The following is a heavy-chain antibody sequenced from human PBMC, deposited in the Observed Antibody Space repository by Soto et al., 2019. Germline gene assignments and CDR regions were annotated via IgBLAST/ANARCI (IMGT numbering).Heavy chain of an antibody. CDR1: GFTFSGSA. D-gene: IGHD2-2*01. Sequence: GGSLRLSCAASGFTFSGSAMHWVRQASGKGLEWVGRIRSKANSYATAYAASVKGRFTISRDDSKNTAYLQMNSLKTEDTAVYYCTTRIVVVTAAMGTWGQGTLVTVSS. V-gene: IGHV3-73*01. J-gene: IGHJ5*02. CDR2: IRSKANSYAT. CDR3: TTRIVVVTAAMGT.